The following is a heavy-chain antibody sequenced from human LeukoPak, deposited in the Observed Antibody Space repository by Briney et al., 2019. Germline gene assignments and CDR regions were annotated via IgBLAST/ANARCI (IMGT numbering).Heavy chain of an antibody. D-gene: IGHD2-2*01. CDR2: ISAYNGNT. CDR1: GYTFTSYG. CDR3: ARDYCSSTSCYPGF. V-gene: IGHV1-18*01. Sequence: ASVKVSCKTSGYTFTSYGISWVRQAPGQGLEWMGWISAYNGNTNYAQKLQGRVTMTTDTSTSTAYMELRSLRSDDTAVYYCARDYCSSTSCYPGFWGQGTLVTVSS. J-gene: IGHJ4*02.